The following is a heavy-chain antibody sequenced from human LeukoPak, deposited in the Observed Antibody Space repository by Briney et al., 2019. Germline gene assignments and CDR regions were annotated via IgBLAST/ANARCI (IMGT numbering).Heavy chain of an antibody. Sequence: PGGSLRLSCAAAGCTFDYYAMRWVRQAPGKGLEWVSGFRWNSGSIGHADSVKGRFTISRDNAKISLYLQMNSLRAEDTALYYCAKDYYYGSVEGYFDYWRQGTLVTVSS. D-gene: IGHD3-10*01. CDR3: AKDYYYGSVEGYFDY. CDR2: FRWNSGSI. J-gene: IGHJ4*02. CDR1: GCTFDYYA. V-gene: IGHV3-9*01.